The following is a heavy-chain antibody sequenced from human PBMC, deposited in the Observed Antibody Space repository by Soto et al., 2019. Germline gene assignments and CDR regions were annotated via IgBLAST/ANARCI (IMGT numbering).Heavy chain of an antibody. CDR3: ATIFRYGDPEY. J-gene: IGHJ4*02. D-gene: IGHD2-21*02. V-gene: IGHV3-23*01. CDR2: ISVSGDSR. Sequence: EVQLLESGGGLVQPGGSLRLSCATSGFTFRSYAMSWVRKPPVKGLEWVSGISVSGDSRYDADSVKGRFTISRDNSKSTLYLQMNSLRAEDTAVYYCATIFRYGDPEYWGQGVLVTVSS. CDR1: GFTFRSYA.